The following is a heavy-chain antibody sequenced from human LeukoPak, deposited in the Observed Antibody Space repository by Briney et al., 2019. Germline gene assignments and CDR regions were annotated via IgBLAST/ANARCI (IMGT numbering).Heavy chain of an antibody. CDR1: GFTFSSYS. CDR2: ISSSSSYI. J-gene: IGHJ4*02. V-gene: IGHV3-21*04. CDR3: AREAVAGYYFDY. Sequence: PGGSLRLSCAASGFTFSSYSMNWVRQAPGKGLEWVSSISSSSSYIYYADSVKGRFTISRDNAKNSLYLQMNSLRAEDTAVYYCAREAVAGYYFDYLGQGTLVTVSS. D-gene: IGHD6-19*01.